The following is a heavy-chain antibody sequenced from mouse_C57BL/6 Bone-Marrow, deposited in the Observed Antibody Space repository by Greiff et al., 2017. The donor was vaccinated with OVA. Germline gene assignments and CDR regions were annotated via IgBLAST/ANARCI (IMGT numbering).Heavy chain of an antibody. CDR2: IHPSDSDT. J-gene: IGHJ4*01. Sequence: VQLQQPGAELVKPGASVKVSCKASGYTFTSYWMHWVKQRPGQGLEWLGRIHPSDSDTNYNQKFKGKATLTVDKSSSTAYMQLSSLTSEDSAVYYCVIGGSSGYEYYAMDYWGQGTSVTVSS. V-gene: IGHV1-74*01. D-gene: IGHD3-2*02. CDR3: VIGGSSGYEYYAMDY. CDR1: GYTFTSYW.